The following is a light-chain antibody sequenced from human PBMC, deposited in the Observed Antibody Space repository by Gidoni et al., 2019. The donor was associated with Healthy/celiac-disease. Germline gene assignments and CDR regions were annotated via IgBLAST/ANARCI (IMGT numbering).Light chain of an antibody. Sequence: EIVFTQSPATLSLSPGERATLSCRASQSVSSYLAWYQQKPGQAPRLLIYDASNRATGIPARFSGSGSGTDFTLTISSLEPEDFAVYYCQQRSNWQTFGQGTKVEIK. CDR3: QQRSNWQT. CDR1: QSVSSY. CDR2: DAS. J-gene: IGKJ1*01. V-gene: IGKV3-11*01.